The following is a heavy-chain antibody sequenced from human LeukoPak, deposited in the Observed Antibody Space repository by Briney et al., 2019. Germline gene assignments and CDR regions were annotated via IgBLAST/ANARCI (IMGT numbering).Heavy chain of an antibody. D-gene: IGHD6-6*01. Sequence: ASVKVSCKASGYTFTGYYMHWVRQAPGQGLEWMGWINPNSGGTNYAQKSQGRVTMPRDTSISTAYMELSRLRSDDTAVYYCARVEAQYYFDYWGQGTLVTVSS. CDR2: INPNSGGT. V-gene: IGHV1-2*02. J-gene: IGHJ4*02. CDR3: ARVEAQYYFDY. CDR1: GYTFTGYY.